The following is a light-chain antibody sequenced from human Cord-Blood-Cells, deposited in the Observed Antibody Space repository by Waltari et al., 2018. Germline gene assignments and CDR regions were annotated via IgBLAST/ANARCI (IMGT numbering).Light chain of an antibody. CDR1: SSDVGGSNY. V-gene: IGLV2-8*01. CDR2: EVS. CDR3: SSYAGSNNLV. J-gene: IGLJ2*01. Sequence: VTISCTGTSSDVGGSNYVSWYQQHPGKAPKLMIYEVSKRPSGVPDRFSGSKSGNTASLTVSGLQAEDEADYYGSSYAGSNNLVFGRGTKLTVL.